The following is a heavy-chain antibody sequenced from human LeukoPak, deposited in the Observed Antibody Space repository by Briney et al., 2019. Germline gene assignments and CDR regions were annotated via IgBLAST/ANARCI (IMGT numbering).Heavy chain of an antibody. CDR3: ARSWAGMYYPFYYFDY. Sequence: SGTLSLTCAVSGGSISSSNWWSWVRQPPGKGLEWIAEINHRGTTHYNPSLKSRVNISADTSKNQFSLNLDSVTAADAAVYYCARSWAGMYYPFYYFDYWGQGTLVSVSS. CDR2: INHRGTT. V-gene: IGHV4-4*02. D-gene: IGHD1-26*01. J-gene: IGHJ4*02. CDR1: GGSISSSNW.